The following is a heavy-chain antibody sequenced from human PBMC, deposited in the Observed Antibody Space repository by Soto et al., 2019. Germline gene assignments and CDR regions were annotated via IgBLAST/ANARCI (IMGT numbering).Heavy chain of an antibody. D-gene: IGHD3-22*01. CDR2: IYYSGST. Sequence: PSETLSLTCTVSGGSISSGGYYWSWIRQHPGKGLEWIGYIYYSGSTYYNPSLKSRATISVDTSKNQFSLKLSSVTAAETAVYYCARDSRYYDSSGYYQYFDYWGQGTMVTVSS. CDR3: ARDSRYYDSSGYYQYFDY. J-gene: IGHJ4*02. CDR1: GGSISSGGYY. V-gene: IGHV4-31*03.